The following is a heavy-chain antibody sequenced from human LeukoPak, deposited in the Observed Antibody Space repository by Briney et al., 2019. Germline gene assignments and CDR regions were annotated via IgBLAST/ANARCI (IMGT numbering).Heavy chain of an antibody. CDR2: VTDSGSTT. CDR3: ARTNHDHGYSRDY. D-gene: IGHD4-17*01. CDR1: GFSFSSYK. Sequence: GGSLRLSCAASGFSFSSYKMDWLRQAPGKGLEWVSYVTDSGSTTKYADSVKGRFTISRDNAEDSVHLQMNSLRVEDTAVYYCARTNHDHGYSRDYWGQGTLVTVSS. J-gene: IGHJ4*02. V-gene: IGHV3-48*03.